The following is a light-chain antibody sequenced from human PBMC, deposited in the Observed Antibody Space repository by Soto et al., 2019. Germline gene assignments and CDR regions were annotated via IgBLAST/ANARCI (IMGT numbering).Light chain of an antibody. CDR2: DAS. V-gene: IGKV3-11*01. CDR1: QNVNSY. CDR3: QQRSSWPPIT. J-gene: IGKJ5*01. Sequence: IVLTQSPATLSLSPGDRATLSCRASQNVNSYLAWYQQKPGRAPRLLIYDASNRATGIPTRFIGSGSGTDFAIPLSSPEPEDLAVYSCQQRSSWPPITFGQGTRLEL.